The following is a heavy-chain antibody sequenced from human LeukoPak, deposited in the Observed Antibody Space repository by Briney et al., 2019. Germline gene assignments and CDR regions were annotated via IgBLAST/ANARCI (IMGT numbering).Heavy chain of an antibody. V-gene: IGHV3-23*01. Sequence: GGSLRLSCAASGLTFSTYAMSWVRQAPGKGLEWVSGISAGGGTTYYAESVKGRFTISRDNSKNTLYLEVSCLRAGDTAVYYCAKDRDGGSNTRAKGFDSWGQGTLVIVSS. D-gene: IGHD3-16*01. CDR1: GLTFSTYA. J-gene: IGHJ4*02. CDR2: ISAGGGTT. CDR3: AKDRDGGSNTRAKGFDS.